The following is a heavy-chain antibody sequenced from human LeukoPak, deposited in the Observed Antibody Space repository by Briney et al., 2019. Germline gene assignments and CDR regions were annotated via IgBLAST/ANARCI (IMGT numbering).Heavy chain of an antibody. D-gene: IGHD7-27*01. CDR3: ARDVGINRFDY. CDR1: GYTFTGYY. J-gene: IGHJ4*02. CDR2: INPNSGGT. V-gene: IGHV1-2*02. Sequence: ASVKVSCKASGYTFTGYYMHWVRQAPGQGLEWMGWINPNSGGTNYAQKFQGRVTLTTDTSTSTAYMELTSLRSDDTALYYCARDVGINRFDYWGQGTLVTVSS.